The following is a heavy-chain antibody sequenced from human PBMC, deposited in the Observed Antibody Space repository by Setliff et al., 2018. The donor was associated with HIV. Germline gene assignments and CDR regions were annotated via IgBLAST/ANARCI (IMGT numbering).Heavy chain of an antibody. CDR3: ARSWGSGSYPY. J-gene: IGHJ4*02. D-gene: IGHD3-10*01. Sequence: SETLSLTCAVYGGSFSGYYWSWIRQPPGKGLEWIGEINHSGSTSYNPSLKSRVTISVDTSKNQFSLKLTSATAADTAVYYCARSWGSGSYPYWGQGTLVTVSS. CDR2: INHSGST. CDR1: GGSFSGYY. V-gene: IGHV4-34*01.